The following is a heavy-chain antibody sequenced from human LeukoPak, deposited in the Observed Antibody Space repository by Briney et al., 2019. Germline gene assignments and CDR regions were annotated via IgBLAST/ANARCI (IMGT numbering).Heavy chain of an antibody. CDR1: GFTFSSYG. CDR3: AKDRGTGTTSFDY. Sequence: PGGSLRLSCAASGFTFSSYGMSWVRQAPGKGLEWVSAISGSGGSTYYADSVKGRFTISRDNAKNSLYLQMNSLRAEDTAVYYCAKDRGTGTTSFDYWGQGTLVTVSP. V-gene: IGHV3-23*01. J-gene: IGHJ4*02. D-gene: IGHD1-1*01. CDR2: ISGSGGST.